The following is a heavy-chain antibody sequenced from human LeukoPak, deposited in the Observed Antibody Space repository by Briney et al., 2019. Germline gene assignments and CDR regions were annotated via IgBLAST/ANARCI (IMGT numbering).Heavy chain of an antibody. D-gene: IGHD1-26*01. CDR1: GGTFSSYA. V-gene: IGHV1-69*04. J-gene: IGHJ6*02. Sequence: GASVKVSCKASGGTFSSYAISWVRQAPGQGLEWMGRIIPILGIANYAQKFQGRVTITADKSTSTAYMELSSLRSEDTAVYYCARRYSGSSLEYYYGMDVWGQGTTVTVSS. CDR2: IIPILGIA. CDR3: ARRYSGSSLEYYYGMDV.